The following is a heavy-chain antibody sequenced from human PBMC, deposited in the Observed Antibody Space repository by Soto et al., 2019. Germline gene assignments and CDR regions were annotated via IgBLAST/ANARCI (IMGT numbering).Heavy chain of an antibody. CDR3: ARASAGYYYYYGMDV. CDR2: TRNKANSYTT. Sequence: PGGSLRLSCAASGFTFSDHYMDWVRQAPGKGLEWVGRTRNKANSYTTEYAASVKGRFTISRDDSKNSLYPQMNSLKTEDTAVYYCARASAGYYYYYGMDVWGQGTTVTVSS. CDR1: GFTFSDHY. J-gene: IGHJ6*02. V-gene: IGHV3-72*01.